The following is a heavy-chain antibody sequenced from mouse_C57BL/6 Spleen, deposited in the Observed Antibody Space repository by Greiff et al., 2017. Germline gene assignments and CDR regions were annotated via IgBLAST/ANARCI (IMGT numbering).Heavy chain of an antibody. CDR1: GFTFSSYT. CDR2: ISGGGGNT. Sequence: EVQGVESGGGLVKPGGSLKLSCAASGFTFSSYTMSWVRQTPEKRLEWVATISGGGGNTYYPDRVKGRFTISRDNAKNTLYLQMSSLRSEDTALYYWARHEGLDWYFDVWGTGTTVTVSS. CDR3: ARHEGLDWYFDV. D-gene: IGHD2-4*01. J-gene: IGHJ1*03. V-gene: IGHV5-9*01.